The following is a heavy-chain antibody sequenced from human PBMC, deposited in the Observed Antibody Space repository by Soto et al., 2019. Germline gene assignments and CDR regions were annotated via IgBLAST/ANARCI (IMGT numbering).Heavy chain of an antibody. D-gene: IGHD6-19*01. V-gene: IGHV1-2*02. J-gene: IGHJ5*02. CDR1: GYTFTGYY. CDR2: INPNSGGT. CDR3: ARDRRRYSSGWYVNWFDP. Sequence: AASGKVSCKASGYTFTGYYMHWVRQAPGQGLEWMGWINPNSGGTNYAQKFQGRVTMTRDTSISTAYMELSRLRSDDTAVYYCARDRRRYSSGWYVNWFDPWGQGTLVTAPQ.